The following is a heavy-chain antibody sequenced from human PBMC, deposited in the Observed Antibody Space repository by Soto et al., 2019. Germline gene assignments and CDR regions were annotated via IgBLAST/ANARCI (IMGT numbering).Heavy chain of an antibody. Sequence: QVQLVQSGPEVKKPGSSVKVSCKASGGTFSSFTINWVRQAPGQGLQWMGGIHPIFGAPNYAQNFQGRVTITADKSTTTAYMELSSLRSEDTAVYFCAREPLCGGVCYDHWLDPWGQGTLVTVSS. CDR2: IHPIFGAP. CDR1: GGTFSSFT. V-gene: IGHV1-69*06. J-gene: IGHJ5*02. CDR3: AREPLCGGVCYDHWLDP. D-gene: IGHD2-21*02.